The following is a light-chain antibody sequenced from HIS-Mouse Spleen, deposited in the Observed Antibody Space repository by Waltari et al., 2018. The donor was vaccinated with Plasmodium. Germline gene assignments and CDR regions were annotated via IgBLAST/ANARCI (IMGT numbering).Light chain of an antibody. V-gene: IGLV2-11*01. CDR1: SSDVGGYNY. Sequence: QSALTQPPSASGSPGQSVTISCTGTSSDVGGYNYVSWYQQHPGKAPILMIYDVSKRPSGVPDRFSGSKSGNTASLTISGLQAEDEADYYCCSYAGSYTYVFGTGTKVTVL. J-gene: IGLJ1*01. CDR3: CSYAGSYTYV. CDR2: DVS.